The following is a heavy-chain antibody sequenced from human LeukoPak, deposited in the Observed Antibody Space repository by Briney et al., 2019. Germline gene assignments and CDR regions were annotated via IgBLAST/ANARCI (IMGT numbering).Heavy chain of an antibody. CDR3: ARDRSDILTGYNDAFDI. CDR2: IKLDGSEE. V-gene: IGHV3-7*01. CDR1: GFSFSSYW. Sequence: GGSLRLSSAASGFSFSSYWMSWVRQTPGKGLEWVATIKLDGSEEYYVAYVKGRFTISRDNAKNTLYLQMNSLGAEDTAVYYCARDRSDILTGYNDAFDIWGQGTMVTVSS. J-gene: IGHJ3*02. D-gene: IGHD3-9*01.